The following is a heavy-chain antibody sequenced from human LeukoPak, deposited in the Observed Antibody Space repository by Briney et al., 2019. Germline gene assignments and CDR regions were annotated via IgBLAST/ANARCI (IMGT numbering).Heavy chain of an antibody. V-gene: IGHV3-21*04. CDR2: ISGSSSYV. J-gene: IGHJ4*02. CDR1: GFTFSSYS. CDR3: AKAATYYYDSSGYPNNFDY. D-gene: IGHD3-22*01. Sequence: PGGSLRLSCAASGFTFSSYSLNWVRQAPGKGLEWVSSISGSSSYVYYADSVKGRFTISRHNAKNSLYLQMSSLRAEDTAVYYCAKAATYYYDSSGYPNNFDYWGQGTLVTVSS.